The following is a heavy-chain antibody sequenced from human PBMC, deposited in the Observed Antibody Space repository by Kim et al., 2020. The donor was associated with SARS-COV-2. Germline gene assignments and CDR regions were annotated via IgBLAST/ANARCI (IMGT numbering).Heavy chain of an antibody. Sequence: GGSLRLSCEGSGFTFSNYWMSWVRQVPGRGLEWVAKIKQDGGEENYVDSVKGRFTISRDNAKNSLYLQMTSLRADDTAVYYCVRGPLIKADDNFWGQGTLVTVSS. D-gene: IGHD3-9*01. CDR1: GFTFSNYW. J-gene: IGHJ4*02. CDR3: VRGPLIKADDNF. CDR2: IKQDGGEE. V-gene: IGHV3-7*01.